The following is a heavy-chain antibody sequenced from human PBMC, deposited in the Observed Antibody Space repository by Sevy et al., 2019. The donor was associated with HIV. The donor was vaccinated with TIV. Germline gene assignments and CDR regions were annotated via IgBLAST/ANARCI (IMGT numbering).Heavy chain of an antibody. CDR2: IRSKANSYAT. J-gene: IGHJ4*02. CDR1: GFTFSGSA. CDR3: TRPPLYCSSTSCYNDY. D-gene: IGHD2-2*02. Sequence: GGSLRLSCAASGFTFSGSAMHWVRQASGKGLEWVGRIRSKANSYATAYAASVKGRFTISRDDSKNTAYLQMNSLKTEDTAVYYCTRPPLYCSSTSCYNDYWGQGTLVTVSS. V-gene: IGHV3-73*01.